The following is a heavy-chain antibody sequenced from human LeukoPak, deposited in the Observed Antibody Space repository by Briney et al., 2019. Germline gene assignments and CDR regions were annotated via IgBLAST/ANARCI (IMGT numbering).Heavy chain of an antibody. V-gene: IGHV3-23*01. CDR1: GFTFSGYA. J-gene: IGHJ4*02. Sequence: GGSLRLSCAASGFTFSGYAVTWVRQAPGKGLEWVSGISGSSSSSYYADSVKGRFTISRDYSNNTVYLQMNSLRAEDTAVYYCVKEGEVVITHRFDSWGQGTLVTVSS. CDR2: ISGSSSSS. D-gene: IGHD3-22*01. CDR3: VKEGEVVITHRFDS.